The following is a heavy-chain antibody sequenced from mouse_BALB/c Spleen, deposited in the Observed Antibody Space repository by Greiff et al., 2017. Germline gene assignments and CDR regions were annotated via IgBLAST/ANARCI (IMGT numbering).Heavy chain of an antibody. CDR2: IYPGGGYT. J-gene: IGHJ3*01. CDR1: GYTFTNYW. V-gene: IGHV1-63*02. Sequence: VKLMESGAELVRPGTSVKISCKASGYTFTNYWLGWVKQRPGHGLEWIGDIYPGGGYTNYNEKFKGKATLTADTSSSTAYMQLSSLTSEDSAVYFCAREEGITTGFAYWGQGALVTVSA. D-gene: IGHD1-1*01. CDR3: AREEGITTGFAY.